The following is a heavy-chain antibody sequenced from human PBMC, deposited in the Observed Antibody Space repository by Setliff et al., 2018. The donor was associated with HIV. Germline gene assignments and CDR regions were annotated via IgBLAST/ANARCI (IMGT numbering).Heavy chain of an antibody. CDR1: GYTFTIYY. CDR2: INPSGGST. Sequence: ASVKVSCKASGYTFTIYYMHWVRQAPGQGLEWMAVINPSGGSTNYAQMFQGRVTMTRDTSTSTVYMELSSLRSEDTAVYYCARARSVDAFDYWGQGTLVTVSS. J-gene: IGHJ4*02. V-gene: IGHV1-46*01. D-gene: IGHD2-8*01. CDR3: ARARSVDAFDY.